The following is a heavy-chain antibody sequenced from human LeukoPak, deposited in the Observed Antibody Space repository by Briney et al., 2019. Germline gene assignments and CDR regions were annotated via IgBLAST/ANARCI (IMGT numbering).Heavy chain of an antibody. J-gene: IGHJ4*02. D-gene: IGHD3-22*01. Sequence: SETLSLTCAVYGGSFSGYYWSWIRQPPGKGLEWIGEINHSGSTNYNPSLKSRVTISVDTSKNQFSLKLSSVTAADTAVYYCARVGTYYYDSSGFIQGRKYYFDYWGQGTLVTVSS. CDR3: ARVGTYYYDSSGFIQGRKYYFDY. CDR2: INHSGST. V-gene: IGHV4-34*01. CDR1: GGSFSGYY.